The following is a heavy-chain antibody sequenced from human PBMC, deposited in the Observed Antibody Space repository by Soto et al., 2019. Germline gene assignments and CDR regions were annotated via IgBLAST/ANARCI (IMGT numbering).Heavy chain of an antibody. D-gene: IGHD3-10*01. Sequence: PGGSLRLSCAASGFTFSSYAMHWVRQAPGKGLEWVAVISYDGSNKYYADSVKGRFTISRDNSKNTLYLQMNSLRAEDTAVYYCARDHVLLWFGELSSEKATNSYYCYGMDVWGQGTTVTVSS. V-gene: IGHV3-30-3*01. CDR2: ISYDGSNK. J-gene: IGHJ6*02. CDR1: GFTFSSYA. CDR3: ARDHVLLWFGELSSEKATNSYYCYGMDV.